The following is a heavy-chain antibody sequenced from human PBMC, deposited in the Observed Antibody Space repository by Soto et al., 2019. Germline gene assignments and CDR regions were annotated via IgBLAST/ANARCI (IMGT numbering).Heavy chain of an antibody. V-gene: IGHV3-48*03. CDR3: ARAFYVSGALEI. J-gene: IGHJ3*02. D-gene: IGHD3-10*01. CDR2: ISSSGSTI. CDR1: GFTFSSYE. Sequence: QPGGSLRLSCAASGFTFSSYEMNWVRQAPGKGLEWVSYISSSGSTIYYADSVKGRFTISRDNAKNSLYLQMNSLRAEDTAVYYCARAFYVSGALEICGQGRMGTVSS.